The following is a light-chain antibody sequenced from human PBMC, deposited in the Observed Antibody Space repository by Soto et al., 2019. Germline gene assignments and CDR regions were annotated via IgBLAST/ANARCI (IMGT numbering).Light chain of an antibody. Sequence: DIQMTQSPSTLSASVGDRVTITCRASQSISSWLAWYQQKPGKAPKLLIYDASSLESGVPSRFSGSGSGTALTLTINSLQPDDFATYYCQQYNSYSPRTFGQGTKVEIK. CDR2: DAS. CDR3: QQYNSYSPRT. J-gene: IGKJ1*01. CDR1: QSISSW. V-gene: IGKV1-5*01.